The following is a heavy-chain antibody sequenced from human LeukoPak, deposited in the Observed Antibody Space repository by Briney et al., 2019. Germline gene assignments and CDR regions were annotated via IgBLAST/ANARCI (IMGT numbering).Heavy chain of an antibody. D-gene: IGHD3-22*01. CDR3: AKDKDYYDSSGYYED. CDR1: GFTFSSYG. CDR2: ISYDGSNK. J-gene: IGHJ4*02. V-gene: IGHV3-30*18. Sequence: GGSLRLSCAASGFTFSSYGMHWVCQAPGKGLEWVAVISYDGSNKYYADSVKGRFTISRDNSKNTLYLQMSSLRAEDTAVYYCAKDKDYYDSSGYYEDWGQGTLVTVSS.